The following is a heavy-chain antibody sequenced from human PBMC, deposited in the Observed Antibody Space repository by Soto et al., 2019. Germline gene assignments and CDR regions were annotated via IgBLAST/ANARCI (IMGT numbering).Heavy chain of an antibody. CDR3: ASYNSAY. CDR1: GDTVSRNSAA. J-gene: IGHJ4*02. CDR2: TYHRSKWYN. D-gene: IGHD1-1*01. V-gene: IGHV6-1*01. Sequence: QVQLQQSGPGLVKPSQTLSLTCAISGDTVSRNSAAWHWIRQSPSRGLEWLGKTYHRSKWYNDYAVTVKSRITINPDTSKNQFSLQLNSVTPEDTAIYYCASYNSAYWGQGTLVTVSS.